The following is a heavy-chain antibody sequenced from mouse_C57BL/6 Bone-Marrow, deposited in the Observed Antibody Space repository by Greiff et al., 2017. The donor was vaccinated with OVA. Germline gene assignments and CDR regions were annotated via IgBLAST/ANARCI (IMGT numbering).Heavy chain of an antibody. D-gene: IGHD1-1*01. CDR1: GYKLTSYW. CDR3: ARSDYGPVYCC. CDR2: IDPSDSDT. Sequence: QVQLQQPGAELVKPGASVKLSCKASGYKLTSYWMQWVKQRPGQGLEWIGEIDPSDSDTNYNQKFKGKATLTVDTSSSTAYMQLSSLTSEDSAFYYCARSDYGPVYCCWGQGTLVTVA. J-gene: IGHJ3*01. V-gene: IGHV1-50*01.